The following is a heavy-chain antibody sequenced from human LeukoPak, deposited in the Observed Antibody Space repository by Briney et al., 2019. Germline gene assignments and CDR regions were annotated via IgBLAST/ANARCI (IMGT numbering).Heavy chain of an antibody. CDR3: ARDYYDSSGYDAFDI. J-gene: IGHJ3*02. D-gene: IGHD3-22*01. CDR1: GGSISIYY. Sequence: PSETLSLTCTVAGGSISIYYWSWIRQPPGKGLEWIGYIYYSGSTNYNPSLKSRVTISVDTSKNQFSLKLSSVTAADTAVYYCARDYYDSSGYDAFDIWGQGTMVTVSS. CDR2: IYYSGST. V-gene: IGHV4-59*01.